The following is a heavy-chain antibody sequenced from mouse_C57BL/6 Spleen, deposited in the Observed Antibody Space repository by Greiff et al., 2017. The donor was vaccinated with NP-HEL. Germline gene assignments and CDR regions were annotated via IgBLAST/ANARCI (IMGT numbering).Heavy chain of an antibody. CDR1: GFTFSSYA. CDR3: ARDYCGSSYWFAY. CDR2: ISDGGSYT. D-gene: IGHD1-1*01. V-gene: IGHV5-4*01. Sequence: EVKVVESGGGLVKPGGSLKLSCAASGFTFSSYAMSWVRQTPEKRLEWVATISDGGSYTYYPDNVKGRFTITRDNAKNNLYLQMSHLKSEDTAMYYCARDYCGSSYWFAYWGQGTLGTVSA. J-gene: IGHJ3*01.